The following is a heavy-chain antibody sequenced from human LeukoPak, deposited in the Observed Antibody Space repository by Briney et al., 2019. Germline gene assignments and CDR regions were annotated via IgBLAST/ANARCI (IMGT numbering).Heavy chain of an antibody. V-gene: IGHV1-2*02. CDR2: INPNSGGT. CDR1: GYTFTGYY. D-gene: IGHD4-17*01. Sequence: ASVKVSCKASGYTFTGYYMHWVRQAPGQGLEWMGWINPNSGGTNYAQKFQGRVTMTRDTSISTAYMELSRLRSDDTAVYYCARTQGYGDNKDYYYYYYMDVWGKGTTVTISS. CDR3: ARTQGYGDNKDYYYYYYMDV. J-gene: IGHJ6*03.